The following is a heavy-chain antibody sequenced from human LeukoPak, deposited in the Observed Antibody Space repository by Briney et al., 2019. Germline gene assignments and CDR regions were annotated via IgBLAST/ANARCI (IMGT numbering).Heavy chain of an antibody. CDR1: GFTFSSYG. CDR3: ARGYSSSWYYYYYYMDV. V-gene: IGHV3-7*01. D-gene: IGHD6-13*01. CDR2: IKQDGSEK. J-gene: IGHJ6*03. Sequence: GRSLRLSCAASGFTFSSYGMHWVRQAPGKGLEWVANIKQDGSEKYYVDSVKGRFTISRDNAKNSLYLQMNSLRAEDTAVYYCARGYSSSWYYYYYYMDVWGKGTTVTVSS.